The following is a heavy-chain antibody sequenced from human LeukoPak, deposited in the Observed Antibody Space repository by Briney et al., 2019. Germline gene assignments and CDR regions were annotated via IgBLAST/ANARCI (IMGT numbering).Heavy chain of an antibody. CDR1: GGTFSSYA. V-gene: IGHV1-69*05. CDR2: IIPIFGTA. CDR3: ASFGAGTSGYYYYMDV. Sequence: SVKVSCKASGGTFSSYAMSWVRQAPGQGLEWMGGIIPIFGTANYAQKFQGRVTITTDESTSTAYMELSSLRSEDTAVYYCASFGAGTSGYYYYMDVWGKGTTVTVSS. J-gene: IGHJ6*03. D-gene: IGHD6-13*01.